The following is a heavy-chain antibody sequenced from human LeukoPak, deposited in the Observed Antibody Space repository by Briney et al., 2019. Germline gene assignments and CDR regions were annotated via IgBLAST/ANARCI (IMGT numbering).Heavy chain of an antibody. CDR2: ISAYNGNT. D-gene: IGHD3-22*01. J-gene: IGHJ4*02. CDR3: ARVGWVYDSSGYPDY. V-gene: IGHV1-18*01. CDR1: GYIFTNYG. Sequence: ASVKVSCKASGYIFTNYGISWVRQAPGQGLEWMGWISAYNGNTNYAQKLQGRVTMTTDTSTSTAYMELRSLRSDDTAVYYCARVGWVYDSSGYPDYWGQGTLVTVSS.